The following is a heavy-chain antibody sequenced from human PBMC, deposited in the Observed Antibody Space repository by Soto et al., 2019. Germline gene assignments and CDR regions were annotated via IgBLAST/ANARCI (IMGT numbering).Heavy chain of an antibody. J-gene: IGHJ4*02. V-gene: IGHV1-69*13. D-gene: IGHD2-2*01. Sequence: SVKVSCKASGGTFSMYAISCVLQSPLRWLEWMGGIIPIFGTANYAQKFQGRVTITADESTSTAYMELSSLRSEDTAVYYCARDADYCSSTSCLNFDYWGQGTLVTAPQ. CDR2: IIPIFGTA. CDR1: GGTFSMYA. CDR3: ARDADYCSSTSCLNFDY.